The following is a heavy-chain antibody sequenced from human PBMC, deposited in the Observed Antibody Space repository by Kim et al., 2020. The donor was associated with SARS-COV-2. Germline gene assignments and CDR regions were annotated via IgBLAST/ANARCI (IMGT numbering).Heavy chain of an antibody. D-gene: IGHD5-12*01. Sequence: GGSLRLSCTASAFSFSNFAMHWVRQAPGRGLEWVASLSHDGSYEDYADSVKGRFILSRDNSENTLHLQMNSLRVEDTAVYYCAKIPGVSGYDPRASYYYYYGTDVWGPETTVTVSS. CDR2: LSHDGSYE. J-gene: IGHJ6*02. V-gene: IGHV3-30*18. CDR3: AKIPGVSGYDPRASYYYYYGTDV. CDR1: AFSFSNFA.